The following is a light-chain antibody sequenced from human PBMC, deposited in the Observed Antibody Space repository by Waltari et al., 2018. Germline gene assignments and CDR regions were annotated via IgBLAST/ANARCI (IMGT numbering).Light chain of an antibody. CDR3: QQYSVNPPT. V-gene: IGKV1-6*01. J-gene: IGKJ3*01. Sequence: ANQMTQSPSALSASVRDRVTISCRASQNIFNNLAGYHQKPGKAPKLLIYTASTLQSGIPSRFSGSGSGTDFILTISSLQPEDSGIYYCQQYSVNPPTFGPGTKLDIK. CDR1: QNIFNN. CDR2: TAS.